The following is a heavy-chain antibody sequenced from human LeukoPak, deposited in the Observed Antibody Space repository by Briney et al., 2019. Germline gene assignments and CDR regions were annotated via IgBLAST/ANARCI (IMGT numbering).Heavy chain of an antibody. Sequence: SETLSLTCGVSGDSISSYFWSWIRQPPGKGLEWIGYFHDSGSANYNPSLKSRITMSVDTSKNQFSLKLRSVTAADTAVYYCARDSHSVDTATPRGFDPWGQGTLVTVSS. D-gene: IGHD2-15*01. CDR2: FHDSGSA. J-gene: IGHJ5*02. CDR1: GDSISSYF. V-gene: IGHV4-59*01. CDR3: ARDSHSVDTATPRGFDP.